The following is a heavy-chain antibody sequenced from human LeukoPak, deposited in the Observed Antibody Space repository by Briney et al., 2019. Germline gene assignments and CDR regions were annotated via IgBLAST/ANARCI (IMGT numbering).Heavy chain of an antibody. J-gene: IGHJ3*02. CDR2: INHSGST. CDR1: GGSFSGYY. D-gene: IGHD3-22*01. Sequence: SETLSLTCAVYGGSFSGYYWSWIRQPPGKGLEWIGEINHSGSTNYNPSLKSRVTISVDTSKNQFSLKLSSVTAADTAVYYCARAYYYDSSGYWTDAFDIWGQGTMVTVSS. V-gene: IGHV4-34*01. CDR3: ARAYYYDSSGYWTDAFDI.